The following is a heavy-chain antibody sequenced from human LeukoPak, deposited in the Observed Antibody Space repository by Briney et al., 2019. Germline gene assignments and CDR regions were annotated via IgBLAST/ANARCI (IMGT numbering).Heavy chain of an antibody. CDR1: GFSIGDYP. Sequence: LSGGSLRLSCAASGFSIGDYPMSWVRQAPGRGLEWVTLIRSKAYGGTTEYAASVKGRFTISRDDSKCIAYLQMNSLTTEDTAVYYCTRGGNGVVIYSYYWGQGTLVTVSS. J-gene: IGHJ4*02. D-gene: IGHD3-3*01. CDR2: IRSKAYGGTT. CDR3: TRGGNGVVIYSYY. V-gene: IGHV3-49*04.